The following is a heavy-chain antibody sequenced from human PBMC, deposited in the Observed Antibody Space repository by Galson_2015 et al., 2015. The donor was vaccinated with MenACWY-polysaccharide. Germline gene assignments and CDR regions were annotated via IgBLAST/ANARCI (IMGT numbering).Heavy chain of an antibody. J-gene: IGHJ4*02. D-gene: IGHD3-16*01. CDR2: ISDDGSSE. Sequence: SLRLSCAASGFTFNTYGTHWVRQAPGKGLEWVAVISDDGSSEYYADSVRGRFTISRDNSKNTLYLQMNSLRREDTAVYYCVKPRMRAGGIDFLINYWGQGTLVTVSS. V-gene: IGHV3-30*18. CDR1: GFTFNTYG. CDR3: VKPRMRAGGIDFLINY.